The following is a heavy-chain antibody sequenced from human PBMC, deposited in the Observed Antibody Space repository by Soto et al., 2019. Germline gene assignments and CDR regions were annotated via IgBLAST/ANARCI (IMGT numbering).Heavy chain of an antibody. CDR2: ISGSGGST. D-gene: IGHD2-2*01. CDR1: GFTFSSYA. CDR3: AKDPKVRRGYCSSTSCYQAAVAVAPDY. Sequence: PGGSLRLSCAASGFTFSSYAMSWVRQAPGKGLEWVSAISGSGGSTYYADSVKGRFTISRDNSKNTLYLQMNSLRAEDTAVYYCAKDPKVRRGYCSSTSCYQAAVAVAPDYWGQGTLVTVSS. J-gene: IGHJ4*02. V-gene: IGHV3-23*01.